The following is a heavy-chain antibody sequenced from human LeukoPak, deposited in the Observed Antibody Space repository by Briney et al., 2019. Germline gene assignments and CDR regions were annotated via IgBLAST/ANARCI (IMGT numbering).Heavy chain of an antibody. V-gene: IGHV4-4*02. CDR1: GGSITNTNY. CDR3: AREGGPYRPLDY. J-gene: IGHJ4*02. Sequence: SETLSLTCGVSGGSITNTNYWTWVRQPPGKGLEWIGEVNLQGSTNYNPSLMGRVAISVDTSENHISLQSTSVTAADTAVYYCAREGGPYRPLDYSGQGTLVTVSS. CDR2: VNLQGST.